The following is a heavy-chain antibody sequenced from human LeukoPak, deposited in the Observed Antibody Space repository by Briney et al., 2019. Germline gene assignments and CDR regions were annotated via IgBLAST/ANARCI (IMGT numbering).Heavy chain of an antibody. CDR1: GLTFSSYA. CDR2: ISGNGGST. J-gene: IGHJ4*02. CDR3: VKDRSDILTGPGSN. V-gene: IGHV3-64D*06. D-gene: IGHD3-9*01. Sequence: GGSLRLSCSASGLTFSSYAMHWVRQAPGKGLEYVSAISGNGGSTYYADSVKGRFTISRDNSKNTLYLQMSSLRAEDTAVYCRVKDRSDILTGPGSNWGQGTLVTVSS.